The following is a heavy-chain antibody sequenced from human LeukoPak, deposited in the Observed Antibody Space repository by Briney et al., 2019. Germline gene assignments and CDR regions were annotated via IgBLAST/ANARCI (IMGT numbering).Heavy chain of an antibody. J-gene: IGHJ4*02. D-gene: IGHD1-1*01. CDR1: GGSFSGYY. Sequence: SETLSLTCAVYGGSFSGYYWSWIRQPPGKGLEWIGEINHSGSTNYNPSLKSRVTISVDRSKNQFSLKLSSVTAADTAVYYCARGGGDQLHFDYWGQGTLVTVSS. CDR3: ARGGGDQLHFDY. CDR2: INHSGST. V-gene: IGHV4-34*01.